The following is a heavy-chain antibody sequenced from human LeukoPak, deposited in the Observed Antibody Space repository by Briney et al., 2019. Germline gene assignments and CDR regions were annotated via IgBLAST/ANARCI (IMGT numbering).Heavy chain of an antibody. Sequence: GGALRLSCADSRLSVSSNYMTWVCQAPGKGLEWVSVLYSGGSTYYADSVKGRFTISRDNSKITLYLQMNSLRAEDTAVYYCARAPRIVHFDYWGQGTLVTVSS. D-gene: IGHD2-8*01. CDR2: LYSGGST. V-gene: IGHV3-53*01. J-gene: IGHJ4*02. CDR3: ARAPRIVHFDY. CDR1: RLSVSSNY.